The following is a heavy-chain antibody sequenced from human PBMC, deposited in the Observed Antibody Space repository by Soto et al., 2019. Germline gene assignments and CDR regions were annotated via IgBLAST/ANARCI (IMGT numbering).Heavy chain of an antibody. Sequence: QVQLVQSGAEVKKPGASVKVSCKASGYTFTSYYMHWVRQAPGQGLEWMGIINPSGGSTSYAQKFQGRVTMTRDTATSTVYRERSSLRSEDTAVYYCAREGGTTVTTGYYYGMDVWCQGTTVTVSS. CDR2: INPSGGST. V-gene: IGHV1-46*01. CDR1: GYTFTSYY. CDR3: AREGGTTVTTGYYYGMDV. J-gene: IGHJ6*02. D-gene: IGHD4-4*01.